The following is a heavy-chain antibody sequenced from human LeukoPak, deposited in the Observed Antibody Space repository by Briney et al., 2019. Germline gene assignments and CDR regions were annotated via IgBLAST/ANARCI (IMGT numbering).Heavy chain of an antibody. Sequence: ASVKVSCKASNYTFTSYGISWVRQAPGQGLEWMAWINAYNGDTNYGQKFQGRVTITADKSTSTAYMELSSLRSEDTAVYYCARDYYDSSGDLPGGYWGQGTLVTVSS. J-gene: IGHJ4*02. CDR1: NYTFTSYG. CDR2: INAYNGDT. D-gene: IGHD3-22*01. V-gene: IGHV1-18*01. CDR3: ARDYYDSSGDLPGGY.